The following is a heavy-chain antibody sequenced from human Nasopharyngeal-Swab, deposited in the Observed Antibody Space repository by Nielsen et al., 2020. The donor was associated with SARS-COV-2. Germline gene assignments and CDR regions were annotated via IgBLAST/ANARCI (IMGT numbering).Heavy chain of an antibody. CDR2: INHSGST. CDR3: ARVPYSGSSFDP. Sequence: SQILSLTCAVYGGSFSGYYWSWIRQPPGKGLEWIGEINHSGSTNYNPSLKSRVTISVDTSKNQFSLKLSSVTAADTAVYYCARVPYSGSSFDPWGQGTLVTVSS. V-gene: IGHV4-34*01. CDR1: GGSFSGYY. J-gene: IGHJ5*02. D-gene: IGHD1-26*01.